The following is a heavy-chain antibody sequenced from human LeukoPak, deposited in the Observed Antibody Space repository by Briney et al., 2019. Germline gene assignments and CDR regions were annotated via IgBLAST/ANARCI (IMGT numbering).Heavy chain of an antibody. CDR1: GGTLSSYA. CDR3: ARDGRVRGAFDY. D-gene: IGHD3-10*01. CDR2: IIPIFGTA. Sequence: SVKVSCKASGGTLSSYAISWVRQAPGQGLEWMGGIIPIFGTANYAQKFQGRVTITADESTSTAYMELSSLRSEDTAVYYCARDGRVRGAFDYWGQGTLVTVSS. V-gene: IGHV1-69*01. J-gene: IGHJ4*02.